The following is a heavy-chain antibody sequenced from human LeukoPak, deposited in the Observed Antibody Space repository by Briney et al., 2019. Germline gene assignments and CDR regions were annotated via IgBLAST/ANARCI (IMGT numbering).Heavy chain of an antibody. D-gene: IGHD6-19*01. Sequence: GGSLRLSCAASGFTFSSYGMHWVRQAPGKGLEWVAFIRYDGSNKYYADSVKGRFTISRDNSKNTLYLQMNSLRAEDTAVYYCAKTLEFAAIAVAGSDYWGQGTLVTVSS. CDR2: IRYDGSNK. CDR1: GFTFSSYG. V-gene: IGHV3-30*02. CDR3: AKTLEFAAIAVAGSDY. J-gene: IGHJ4*02.